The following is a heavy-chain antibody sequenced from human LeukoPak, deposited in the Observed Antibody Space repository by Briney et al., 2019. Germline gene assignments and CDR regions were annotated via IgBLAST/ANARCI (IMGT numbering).Heavy chain of an antibody. CDR2: ISAYNGNT. D-gene: IGHD6-19*01. CDR1: GYTFTSYG. V-gene: IGHV1-18*01. J-gene: IGHJ4*02. CDR3: ARDTPVLIAVAGTLFVPGRDY. Sequence: GASVKVSCKASGYTFTSYGISWVRQAPGQGLEWMGWISAYNGNTNYAQKLQGRVTMTTDTSTSTAYMELRSLRSDDTAVYYCARDTPVLIAVAGTLFVPGRDYWGQGTLVTVSS.